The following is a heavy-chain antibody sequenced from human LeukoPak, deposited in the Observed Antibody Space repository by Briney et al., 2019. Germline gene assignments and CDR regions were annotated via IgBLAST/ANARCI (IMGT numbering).Heavy chain of an antibody. V-gene: IGHV3-74*01. CDR2: INSDGSST. D-gene: IGHD2-21*02. Sequence: GGSLSLSCAASGFTFSSYWMHWVRQAPGKGLVWVSRINSDGSSTSYADSVKGRFTISRDNAKNTLYLQMNSLRAEDTAVYYCARDRNGVVVTAIQGNWFDPWGQGTLVTVSS. CDR3: ARDRNGVVVTAIQGNWFDP. CDR1: GFTFSSYW. J-gene: IGHJ5*02.